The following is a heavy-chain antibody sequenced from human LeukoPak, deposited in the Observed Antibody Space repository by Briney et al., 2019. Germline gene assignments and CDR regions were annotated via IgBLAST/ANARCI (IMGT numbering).Heavy chain of an antibody. CDR2: ISYDGSNK. V-gene: IGHV3-30*03. Sequence: AGGSLRLSCAASGFTFSSYGMHWVRQAPGKGLEWVAVISYDGSNKYYADSVKGRFTISRDNSKNTLYLQMNSLRAEDTAVYYCARTSYDTGGYFEDWGQGTLVTVSS. J-gene: IGHJ4*02. D-gene: IGHD3-22*01. CDR1: GFTFSSYG. CDR3: ARTSYDTGGYFED.